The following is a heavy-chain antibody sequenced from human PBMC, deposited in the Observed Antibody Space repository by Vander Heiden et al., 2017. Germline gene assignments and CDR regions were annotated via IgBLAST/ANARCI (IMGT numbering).Heavy chain of an antibody. V-gene: IGHV3-21*01. CDR2: ISSSSSYI. CDR3: ARDYPDYYDSSGYGTFDY. J-gene: IGHJ4*02. CDR1: GFTFSSYS. Sequence: EVQLVESGGGLVKPGGSLRLSCAASGFTFSSYSMNWVRQAPGKGLEWVSSISSSSSYIYYADSVKGRFTISRDNAKNSLYLQMNSLRAEDTAVYYCARDYPDYYDSSGYGTFDYWGQGTLVTVSS. D-gene: IGHD3-22*01.